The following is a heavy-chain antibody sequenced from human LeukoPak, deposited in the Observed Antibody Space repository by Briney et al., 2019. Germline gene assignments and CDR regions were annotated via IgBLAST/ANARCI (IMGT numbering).Heavy chain of an antibody. D-gene: IGHD3-3*01. Sequence: ASVKVSCKASGYTFTGYYMHWVRQAPGQGLEWMGWINPNSGGTNYAQKFQGRVTMTRDTSISTAYMELSRLRSDDTAVYYCARGSPSIKIFGGFAYWGQGTLVTVSS. CDR2: INPNSGGT. CDR1: GYTFTGYY. V-gene: IGHV1-2*02. CDR3: ARGSPSIKIFGGFAY. J-gene: IGHJ4*02.